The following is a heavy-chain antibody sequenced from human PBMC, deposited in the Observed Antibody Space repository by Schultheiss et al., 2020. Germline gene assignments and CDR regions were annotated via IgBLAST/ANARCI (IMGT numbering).Heavy chain of an antibody. J-gene: IGHJ4*02. CDR3: AREKSLGLAGLVGY. D-gene: IGHD3/OR15-3a*01. CDR2: ISYDGSNK. Sequence: GESLKISCAASGFTFSTYGMHWVRQAPGKGLEWVAVISYDGSNKYYADSVKGRFTISRDNSKNTLYVQMNSLRAEDTAAYYCAREKSLGLAGLVGYWGQGTLVTVSS. V-gene: IGHV3-30-3*01. CDR1: GFTFSTYG.